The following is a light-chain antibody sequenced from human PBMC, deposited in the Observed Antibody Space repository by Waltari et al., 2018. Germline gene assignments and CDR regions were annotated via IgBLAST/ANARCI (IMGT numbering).Light chain of an antibody. CDR1: QSISSSY. J-gene: IGKJ4*01. CDR2: GAS. Sequence: EIVLTQSPGTLSLYPGERATLSCRASQSISSSYLAWYQQKPGQAPRLLIYGASSRATGIPDGFSGSGSGTDFTLTISRLEPEDFAVYYCQQYGSSPLTFGGGTKVEIK. V-gene: IGKV3-20*01. CDR3: QQYGSSPLT.